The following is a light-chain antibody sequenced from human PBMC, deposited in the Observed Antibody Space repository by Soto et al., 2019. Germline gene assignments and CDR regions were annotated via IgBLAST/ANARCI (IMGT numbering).Light chain of an antibody. J-gene: IGKJ1*01. CDR3: QQTYSIPWT. Sequence: DIQMTQSPSSLSASVGDRVTITCRASQTITSYLNWYQQKPGKAPKSLISAASSLQSGVPSRFSGTGPGTDFTLTISSLQPEDFATYYCQQTYSIPWTFGQGTKVDIK. CDR2: AAS. V-gene: IGKV1-39*01. CDR1: QTITSY.